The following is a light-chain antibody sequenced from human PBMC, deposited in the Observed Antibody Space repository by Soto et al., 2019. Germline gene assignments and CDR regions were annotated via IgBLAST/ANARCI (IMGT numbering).Light chain of an antibody. J-gene: IGLJ2*01. CDR3: CSYXXXYTXXV. CDR1: SSDVGGYNY. Sequence: QSALTQPRSVSGSPGQSVTISCTGTSSDVGGYNYVSWYQQHPGKAPKLMIYDVSKRPSGVPDRFSGSKSGNTASLTISGLQAEDEADYYCCSYXXXYTXXVFGGGTXLTXL. CDR2: DVS. V-gene: IGLV2-11*01.